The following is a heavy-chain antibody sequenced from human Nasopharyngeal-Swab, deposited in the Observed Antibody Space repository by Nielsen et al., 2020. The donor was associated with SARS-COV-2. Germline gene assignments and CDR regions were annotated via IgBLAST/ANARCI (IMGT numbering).Heavy chain of an antibody. CDR1: GFTFSYYA. CDR3: AKVLAAAVAYYYGMDV. V-gene: IGHV3-23*01. J-gene: IGHJ6*02. Sequence: GESLKISCADTGFTFSYYAMNWVRQAPGKGLEWVSGISDGGGSTSYADSAKGRFTISRDNSKKTLYLQMNSLTAEDTAAYYCAKVLAAAVAYYYGMDVWGQGTTVTVSS. CDR2: ISDGGGST. D-gene: IGHD6-13*01.